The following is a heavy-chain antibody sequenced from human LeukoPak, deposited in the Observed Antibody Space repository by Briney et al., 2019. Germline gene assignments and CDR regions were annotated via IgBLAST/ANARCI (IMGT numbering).Heavy chain of an antibody. CDR2: IKEDGREK. CDR1: RFSFSSHW. V-gene: IGHV3-7*01. J-gene: IGHJ3*02. CDR3: AKTIVGSNVFDI. D-gene: IGHD1-26*01. Sequence: GGSLRLSCVASRFSFSSHWMTWVRQAPGKGLEWVANIKEDGREKYYADSVKGRFTISRDNAKNSLYLQMNSLRGEDTAVYYCAKTIVGSNVFDIWGQGTLVTASS.